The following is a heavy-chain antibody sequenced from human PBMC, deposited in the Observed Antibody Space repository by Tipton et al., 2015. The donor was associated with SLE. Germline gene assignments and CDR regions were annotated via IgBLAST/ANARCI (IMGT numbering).Heavy chain of an antibody. CDR2: IIPIFGTA. V-gene: IGHV1-69*05. Sequence: QSGPEVKKPGASVKVSCKASGYTFTSYGISWVRQAPGQGLEWMGGIIPIFGTANYAQKFQGRVTITTDESTSTAYMELSSLRSEDTAVYYCARAHVVLYAFDIWGQGTMVTVSS. CDR3: ARAHVVLYAFDI. CDR1: GYTFTSYG. J-gene: IGHJ3*02. D-gene: IGHD2-15*01.